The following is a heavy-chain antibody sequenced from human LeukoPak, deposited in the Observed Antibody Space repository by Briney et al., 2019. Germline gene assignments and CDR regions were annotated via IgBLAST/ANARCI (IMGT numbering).Heavy chain of an antibody. V-gene: IGHV4-38-2*02. D-gene: IGHD7-27*01. CDR1: GYSISSGYY. Sequence: PSETLSLTCAVSGYSISSGYYWGWIRQPPGKGLEWIGSVYRRGSTYYNPSLKSRVTISVDTSKNQISLKVRSVTAADTAVYYCARENWVFDYWGQGILSPSPQ. J-gene: IGHJ4*02. CDR3: ARENWVFDY. CDR2: VYRRGST.